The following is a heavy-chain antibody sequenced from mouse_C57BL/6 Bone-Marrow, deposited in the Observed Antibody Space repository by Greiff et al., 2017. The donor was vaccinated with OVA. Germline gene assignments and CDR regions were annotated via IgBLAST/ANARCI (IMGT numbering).Heavy chain of an antibody. Sequence: VQLVEPGAELVKPGASVKLSCKASGYTFTSYWMQWVKQRPGQGLEWIGEIDPSDSYTNYNQKFKGKATLTVDTSSSTAYMQRSSLTSEDSAVYYCASAVFAYWGQGTLVTVSA. CDR3: ASAVFAY. CDR2: IDPSDSYT. CDR1: GYTFTSYW. V-gene: IGHV1-50*01. J-gene: IGHJ3*01.